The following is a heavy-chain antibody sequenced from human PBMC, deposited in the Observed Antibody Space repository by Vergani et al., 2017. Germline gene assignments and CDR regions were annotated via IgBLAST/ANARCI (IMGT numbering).Heavy chain of an antibody. D-gene: IGHD2-2*01. CDR2: INPSGGST. Sequence: QVQLVQSGAEVKKPGASVKVSCKASGYTFTSYYMHWVRQAPGQGLEWMGIINPSGGSTSYAQKFQGRVTITRDTSASTAYMELSSLRSEDTAVYYCARSSIVVVPAATNEYYFDYWGQGTLVTVSS. CDR3: ARSSIVVVPAATNEYYFDY. J-gene: IGHJ4*02. CDR1: GYTFTSYY. V-gene: IGHV1-46*01.